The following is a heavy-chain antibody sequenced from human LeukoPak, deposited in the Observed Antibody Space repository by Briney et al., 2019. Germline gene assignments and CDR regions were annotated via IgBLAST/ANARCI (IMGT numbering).Heavy chain of an antibody. CDR1: GFNFKSAW. J-gene: IGHJ4*02. V-gene: IGHV3-15*01. CDR2: IKSNADGGTV. D-gene: IGHD6-19*01. Sequence: PGGSLRLSCAASGFNFKSAWMNWVRQAPGRGPEWVARIKSNADGGTVHYAAPVSGRFTMSRDDSQSTLYLQMNSLRAEDTAVYYCAKDLGSSGWYIDYWGQGTLVTVSS. CDR3: AKDLGSSGWYIDY.